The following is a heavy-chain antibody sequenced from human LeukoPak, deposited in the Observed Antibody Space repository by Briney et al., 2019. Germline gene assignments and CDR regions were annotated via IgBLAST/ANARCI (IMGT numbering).Heavy chain of an antibody. CDR1: GGSISSYY. J-gene: IGHJ1*01. D-gene: IGHD3-10*01. Sequence: SETLSLTCTVSGGSISSYYWSWIRQPPGKGLEWIGYIYYSGSTNYNPSLKNRVTISVDTSKNQFSLKLSSVTAADTAVYYCARHDGSGSLWYFQHWGQGTLVTVSS. CDR2: IYYSGST. CDR3: ARHDGSGSLWYFQH. V-gene: IGHV4-59*08.